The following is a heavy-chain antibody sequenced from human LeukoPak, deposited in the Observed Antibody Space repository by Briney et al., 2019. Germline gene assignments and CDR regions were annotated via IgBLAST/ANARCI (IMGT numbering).Heavy chain of an antibody. CDR1: GFSITGGYY. Sequence: SETLSLNCAVSGFSITGGYYWVWIRQPPGKGLEGIRSVYHNGNTLFNTSLKSRVTLSVDSSKNQFSLRLSSVTAADTARYYCARNEGIVVAGTWFDNWGQGTVVIVSS. CDR3: ARNEGIVVAGTWFDN. J-gene: IGHJ4*02. CDR2: VYHNGNT. V-gene: IGHV4-38-2*01. D-gene: IGHD6-13*01.